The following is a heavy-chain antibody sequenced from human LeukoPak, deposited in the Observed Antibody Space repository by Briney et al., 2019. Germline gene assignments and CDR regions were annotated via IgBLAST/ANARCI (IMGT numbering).Heavy chain of an antibody. V-gene: IGHV4-38-2*01. Sequence: SETLSLTCAVSGYFINSGHYWGWIRQPPGKGLEWIGSIHHSGTTYYNPSLKSRVTISGDTYKNQFSLKLTSVSTTHTAVYYCARAAAADPKYWFDPWSQGTLVTVSS. D-gene: IGHD6-13*01. J-gene: IGHJ5*02. CDR3: ARAAAADPKYWFDP. CDR2: IHHSGTT. CDR1: GYFINSGHY.